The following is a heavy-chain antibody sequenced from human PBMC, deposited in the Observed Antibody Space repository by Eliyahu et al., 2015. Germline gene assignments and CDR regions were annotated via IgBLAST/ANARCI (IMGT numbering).Heavy chain of an antibody. Sequence: EVQLVESGGGLVKPGGSLRLSCAASGFTFXNAWMSWVRQAPGKGLGWVGRIKSKTDGGTTDYAAPVKGRFTISRDDSKNTLYLQMNSLKTEDTAVYYCTTDLDWELLPDYWGQGTLVTVSS. J-gene: IGHJ4*02. CDR3: TTDLDWELLPDY. D-gene: IGHD1-26*01. CDR2: IKSKTDGGTT. CDR1: GFTFXNAW. V-gene: IGHV3-15*01.